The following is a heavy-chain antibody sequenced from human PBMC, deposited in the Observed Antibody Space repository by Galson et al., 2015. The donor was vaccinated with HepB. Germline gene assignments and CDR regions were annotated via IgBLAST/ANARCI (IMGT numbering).Heavy chain of an antibody. CDR2: ISADNGNT. Sequence: SVKVSCKASGYTFTRYGISWVRQAPGQGLEWMGWISADNGNTNYAQKLQDRVTMTTDTSTSTAYMELRSLRSDDTAVYYCARLSNWGWIGSDYWGQGTLVTVSS. CDR1: GYTFTRYG. V-gene: IGHV1-18*01. D-gene: IGHD7-27*01. CDR3: ARLSNWGWIGSDY. J-gene: IGHJ4*02.